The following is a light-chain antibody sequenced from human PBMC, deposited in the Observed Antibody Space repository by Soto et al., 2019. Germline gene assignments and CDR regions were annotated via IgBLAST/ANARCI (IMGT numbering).Light chain of an antibody. J-gene: IGKJ1*01. CDR2: KAS. Sequence: DIQMTQSPSTLSASVGDRVTITCRASQSISSWLAWYQQKPGKAPKLLLYKASSLESGVPSRFSVSGSGTAFTVTISSLQPDAFATYYCQQYNSSPWTFGQGTKVDIK. CDR1: QSISSW. V-gene: IGKV1-5*03. CDR3: QQYNSSPWT.